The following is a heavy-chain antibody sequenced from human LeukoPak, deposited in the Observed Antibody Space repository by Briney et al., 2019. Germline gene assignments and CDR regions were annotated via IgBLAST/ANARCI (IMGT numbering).Heavy chain of an antibody. J-gene: IGHJ4*02. CDR1: GYTFTGYY. V-gene: IGHV1-2*06. CDR2: INPNSGGT. D-gene: IGHD1-7*01. Sequence: ASVKVSCKASGYTFTGYYMHWVRQGPGQGLEWMGRINPNSGGTNHAQKFQGRVTMTRDTSISTAYMELSRLRSDDTAVYYCERASKGAWNYVFDYWGQGTLVTVST. CDR3: ERASKGAWNYVFDY.